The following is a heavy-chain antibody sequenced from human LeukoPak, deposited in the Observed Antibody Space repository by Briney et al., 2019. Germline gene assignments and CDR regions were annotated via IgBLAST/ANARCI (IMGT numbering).Heavy chain of an antibody. V-gene: IGHV3-74*01. D-gene: IGHD2-8*02. CDR1: GLSLSGYW. Sequence: PGGSLRLSCAASGLSLSGYWVHWVRQAPGKGLVWVSRISPEGSGTTYADSVKGRFTISRDNSKNTLYLQMNSLRDEDAAVYHCTRVQAGRSGLMDVWGRGTTVTVSS. J-gene: IGHJ6*02. CDR3: TRVQAGRSGLMDV. CDR2: ISPEGSGT.